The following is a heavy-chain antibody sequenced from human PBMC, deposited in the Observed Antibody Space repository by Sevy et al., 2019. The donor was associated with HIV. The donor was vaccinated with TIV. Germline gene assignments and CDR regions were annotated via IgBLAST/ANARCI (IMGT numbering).Heavy chain of an antibody. CDR3: AKWAVAVYYFDY. J-gene: IGHJ4*02. CDR1: GFTFSSYA. Sequence: GGSLRLSCAASGFTFSSYAMSWVRQAPGKGLEWVSAISGSGGSTYYADSVKGRLTISGDNSKNTLYLQMNSLRAEDTAVYYCAKWAVAVYYFDYWGQGTLVTVSS. CDR2: ISGSGGST. V-gene: IGHV3-23*01. D-gene: IGHD6-19*01.